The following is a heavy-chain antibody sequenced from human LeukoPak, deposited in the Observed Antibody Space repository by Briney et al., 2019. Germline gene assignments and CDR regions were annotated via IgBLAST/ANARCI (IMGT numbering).Heavy chain of an antibody. D-gene: IGHD6-19*01. Sequence: SVKVSCKASGGTFSSYAISWVRQAPGQGLEWMGGIIPIFGTADYAQKFQGRVTITADESTSTAYMELSSLRSEDTAVYYCARERYSSGWYDYYYGMDVWGQGTTVTVSS. CDR3: ARERYSSGWYDYYYGMDV. CDR2: IIPIFGTA. CDR1: GGTFSSYA. V-gene: IGHV1-69*13. J-gene: IGHJ6*02.